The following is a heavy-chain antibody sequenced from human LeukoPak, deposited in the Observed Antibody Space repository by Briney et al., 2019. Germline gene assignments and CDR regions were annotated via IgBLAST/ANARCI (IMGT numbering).Heavy chain of an antibody. Sequence: SETLSLTCTVSGGSISSYYWSWIRQPPGKGLEWIGYIYYSGSTNYNPSLKSRVTISVDTSKNQFSLKLSSVTAADTAVYYCARETPYYDSRGPIDYWGQGTLVTVSS. CDR3: ARETPYYDSRGPIDY. D-gene: IGHD3-22*01. CDR1: GGSISSYY. V-gene: IGHV4-59*01. J-gene: IGHJ4*02. CDR2: IYYSGST.